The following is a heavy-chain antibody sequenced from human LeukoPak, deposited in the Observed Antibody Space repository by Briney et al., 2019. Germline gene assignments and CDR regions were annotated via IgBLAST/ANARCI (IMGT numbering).Heavy chain of an antibody. Sequence: GESLKISCKGSGYSFSTYWIGWVRQMPGKGLEWMGIICPGDSDTRYSPSFQGQVIISVDKSISTAYLQWSSLKASGTAIYYCARPSFRAFDIWGQGTMVTVSS. CDR2: ICPGDSDT. J-gene: IGHJ3*02. CDR1: GYSFSTYW. V-gene: IGHV5-51*01. CDR3: ARPSFRAFDI. D-gene: IGHD3-16*01.